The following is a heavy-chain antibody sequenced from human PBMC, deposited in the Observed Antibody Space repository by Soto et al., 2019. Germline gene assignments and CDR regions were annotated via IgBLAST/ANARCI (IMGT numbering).Heavy chain of an antibody. D-gene: IGHD3-22*01. Sequence: KMAAASVKVSCKASGYTFTSYGISWVRQAPGQGLEWMGWISAYNGNTNYAQKLQGRVTMTTDTSTSTAYMELRSLRSNDTAVYFCAKEQLAMTVVVADYFDSWGQGTPGHRLL. CDR2: ISAYNGNT. CDR3: AKEQLAMTVVVADYFDS. V-gene: IGHV1-18*01. J-gene: IGHJ4*02. CDR1: GYTFTSYG.